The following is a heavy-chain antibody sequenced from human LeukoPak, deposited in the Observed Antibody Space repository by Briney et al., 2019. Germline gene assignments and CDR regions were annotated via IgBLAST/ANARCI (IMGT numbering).Heavy chain of an antibody. V-gene: IGHV1-2*02. CDR3: ARDMITGTTGAFDI. D-gene: IGHD1-7*01. J-gene: IGHJ3*02. CDR2: INPNSGGT. CDR1: GYTFTGYY. Sequence: ASVKVSCKASGYTFTGYYMHWVRQAPGQGLEWMGWINPNSGGTNYAQKFQGRVTMTRDTSISTAYMELSRLRSDDTAVYYCARDMITGTTGAFDIWGQGTMVTVSS.